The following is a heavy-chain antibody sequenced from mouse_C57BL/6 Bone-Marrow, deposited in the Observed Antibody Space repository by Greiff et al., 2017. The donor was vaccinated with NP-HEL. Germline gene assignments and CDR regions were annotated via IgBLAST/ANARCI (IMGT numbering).Heavy chain of an antibody. CDR2: IRLKSDNYAT. D-gene: IGHD4-1*01. V-gene: IGHV6-3*01. J-gene: IGHJ2*01. CDR1: GFTFSNYW. Sequence: EVMLVESGGGLVQPGGSMKLSCVASGFTFSNYWMNWVRQSPEKGLEWVAQIRLKSDNYATHYAESVKGRFTISRDDSKSSVYLQMNNLRAEDTGIYYCTVWVYFDYWGQGTTLTVSS. CDR3: TVWVYFDY.